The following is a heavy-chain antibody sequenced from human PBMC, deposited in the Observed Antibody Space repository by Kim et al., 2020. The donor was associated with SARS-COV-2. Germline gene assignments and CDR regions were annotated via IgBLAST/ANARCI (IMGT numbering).Heavy chain of an antibody. D-gene: IGHD3-3*01. Sequence: SETLSLTCAVYGGSFSGYYWSWIRQPPGKGLEWIGEINHSGSTNYNPSLKSRVTISVDTSKNQFSLKLSSVTAADTAVYYCASSRRITIFGVVIDSYGMDVWGQGNTVTVS. J-gene: IGHJ6*02. V-gene: IGHV4-34*01. CDR1: GGSFSGYY. CDR2: INHSGST. CDR3: ASSRRITIFGVVIDSYGMDV.